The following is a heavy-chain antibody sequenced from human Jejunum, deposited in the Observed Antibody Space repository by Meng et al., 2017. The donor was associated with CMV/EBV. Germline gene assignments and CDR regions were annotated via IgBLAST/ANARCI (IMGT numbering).Heavy chain of an antibody. Sequence: GDPLRRGRSFWGWVRQPPGKGLEWIVSMHYSGSAYYNPSLRGRVTISADTSKNQFSLRLRFVTAADTAVYYCARQPLEQQPIYFDYWGQGTLVTVSS. CDR2: MHYSGSA. D-gene: IGHD6-13*01. V-gene: IGHV4-39*01. J-gene: IGHJ4*02. CDR1: GDPLRRGRSF. CDR3: ARQPLEQQPIYFDY.